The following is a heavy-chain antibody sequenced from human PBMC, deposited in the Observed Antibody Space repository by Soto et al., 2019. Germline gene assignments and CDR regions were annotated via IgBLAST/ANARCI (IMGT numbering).Heavy chain of an antibody. CDR3: VRYYDGSGSNDGFQI. D-gene: IGHD3-22*01. CDR1: GFPFGDFG. CDR2: ISHDGSDK. J-gene: IGHJ3*02. V-gene: IGHV3-30*03. Sequence: GGSLRLSCAAPGFPFGDFGMHWLRQAPGKGLEWVAVISHDGSDKFYADSVKARFTISRDNSKNTLYLQMSGLRGEDTAVYYCVRYYDGSGSNDGFQIWGQGTMVT.